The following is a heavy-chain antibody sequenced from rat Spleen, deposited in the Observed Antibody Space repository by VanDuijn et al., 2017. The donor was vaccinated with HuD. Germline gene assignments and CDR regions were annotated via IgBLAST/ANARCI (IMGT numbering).Heavy chain of an antibody. D-gene: IGHD1-6*01. CDR3: ARQEYTTNYFYYFDY. Sequence: EVQLVESDGGLVQPGRSLKLSCAASGFTFSNYDMAWVRQAPTKGLEWVTYINTGGHNTYYRDSVKGRFTISRDNAKNTQYLQMDSLRSEDTATYYCARQEYTTNYFYYFDYWGQGVMVTVSS. CDR2: INTGGHNT. V-gene: IGHV5S13*01. CDR1: GFTFSNYD. J-gene: IGHJ2*01.